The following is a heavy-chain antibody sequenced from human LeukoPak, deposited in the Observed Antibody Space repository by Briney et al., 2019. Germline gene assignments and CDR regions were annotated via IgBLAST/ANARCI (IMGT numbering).Heavy chain of an antibody. D-gene: IGHD5-12*01. CDR2: IYYSGST. V-gene: IGHV4-59*01. J-gene: IGHJ3*02. CDR1: GGSFSGYY. CDR3: ARGFSGYDGAFDI. Sequence: SETLSLTCAVYGGSFSGYYWSWIRQPPGKGLEWIGYIYYSGSTNYNPSLKSRVTISVDTSKNQFSLKLSSVTAADTAVYYCARGFSGYDGAFDIWGQGTMVTVSS.